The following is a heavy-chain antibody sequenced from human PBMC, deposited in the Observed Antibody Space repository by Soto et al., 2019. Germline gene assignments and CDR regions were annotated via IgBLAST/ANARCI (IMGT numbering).Heavy chain of an antibody. Sequence: ASVKVSCKASGYTFTSYYMHWVRQAPGQGLEWMGIINPSGGSTSYAQKFQGRVTMTRDTSTSTVYMELSSLRSEDTAVYYCARERSNYYDSSGYAPLWYWGQGTLVTVSS. J-gene: IGHJ4*02. CDR1: GYTFTSYY. CDR3: ARERSNYYDSSGYAPLWY. V-gene: IGHV1-46*01. D-gene: IGHD3-22*01. CDR2: INPSGGST.